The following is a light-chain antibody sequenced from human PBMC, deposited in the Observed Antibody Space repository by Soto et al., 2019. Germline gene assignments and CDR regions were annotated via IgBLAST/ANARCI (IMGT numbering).Light chain of an antibody. J-gene: IGKJ2*01. CDR2: KAS. CDR3: QQDNDYPYT. V-gene: IGKV1-5*03. Sequence: DIQMTQSPSTLSASVGDSLTITCRASQSISSWLAWYQQKPGKAPKLLIYKASSLESGVPSRFSGSGSGTEFTLTISSLQPDDFATYYCQQDNDYPYTFGQGTKLEIK. CDR1: QSISSW.